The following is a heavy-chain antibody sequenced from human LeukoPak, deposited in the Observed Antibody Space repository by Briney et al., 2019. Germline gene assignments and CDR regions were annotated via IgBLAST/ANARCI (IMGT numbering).Heavy chain of an antibody. Sequence: GGSLRLSCAASGFTFSSYAMSWVRQAPGKGLEWVSAISGSGGRTYYADSVKGRFTISRDNSKNTLYLQMNSLRAEDTAVYYCAKESGMDFWSGYQDVWGKGTTVTVSS. CDR1: GFTFSSYA. D-gene: IGHD3-3*01. V-gene: IGHV3-23*01. J-gene: IGHJ6*04. CDR3: AKESGMDFWSGYQDV. CDR2: ISGSGGRT.